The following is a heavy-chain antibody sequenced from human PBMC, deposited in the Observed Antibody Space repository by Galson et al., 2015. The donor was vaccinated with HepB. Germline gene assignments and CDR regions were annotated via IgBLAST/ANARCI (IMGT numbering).Heavy chain of an antibody. CDR1: GFTFGDYA. CDR3: TTDLGGIAVAGGTG. J-gene: IGHJ4*02. CDR2: IRSKAYGGTT. Sequence: SLRLSCAASGFTFGDYAMSWVRQAPGKGLEWVGFIRSKAYGGTTEYAASVKGRFTISRDDSKSIAYLQMNSLKTEDTAVYYCTTDLGGIAVAGGTGWGQGTLVTVSS. V-gene: IGHV3-49*04. D-gene: IGHD6-19*01.